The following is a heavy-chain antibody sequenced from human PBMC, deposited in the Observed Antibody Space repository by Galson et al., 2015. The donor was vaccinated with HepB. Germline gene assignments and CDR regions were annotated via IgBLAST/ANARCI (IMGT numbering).Heavy chain of an antibody. CDR3: ATDPDYYDSSGYKDAFDI. CDR1: GYTLTELS. CDR2: FDPEDGET. D-gene: IGHD3-22*01. V-gene: IGHV1-24*01. Sequence: SVKVSCKVSGYTLTELSMHWVRQAPGKGLEWMGGFDPEDGETIYAQKFQGRVTMTEDTSTDTAYMELSSLRSEDTAVYYCATDPDYYDSSGYKDAFDIWGQGTMVTVSS. J-gene: IGHJ3*02.